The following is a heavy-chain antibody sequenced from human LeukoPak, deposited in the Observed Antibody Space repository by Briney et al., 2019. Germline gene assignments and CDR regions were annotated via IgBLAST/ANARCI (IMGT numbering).Heavy chain of an antibody. CDR3: ARDQYYYDSSGYYSAPGG. D-gene: IGHD3-22*01. CDR1: GFTVSSNY. J-gene: IGHJ4*02. V-gene: IGHV3-21*01. CDR2: ISSSSSYI. Sequence: PGGSLRLSCAASGFTVSSNYMNWVRQAPGKGLEWVSSISSSSSYIYYADSVKGRFTISRDNAKNSLYLQMNSLRAEDTAVYYCARDQYYYDSSGYYSAPGGWGQGTLATVSS.